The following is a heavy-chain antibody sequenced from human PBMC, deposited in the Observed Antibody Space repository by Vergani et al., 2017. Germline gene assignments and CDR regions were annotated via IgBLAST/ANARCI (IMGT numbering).Heavy chain of an antibody. V-gene: IGHV4-34*10. D-gene: IGHD6-19*01. CDR1: GGSFSGYY. CDR2: INHSGST. J-gene: IGHJ4*02. CDR3: ARHARYSSGWYLIDY. Sequence: QVQLQESGPGLVKPSETLSLTCAVYGGSFSGYYWSWIRQPPGKGLEWIGEINHSGSTNYNPSLKSRVTISVDTSKNQFSLKLSSVTAADTAVYYCARHARYSSGWYLIDYWGQGTLVTVSS.